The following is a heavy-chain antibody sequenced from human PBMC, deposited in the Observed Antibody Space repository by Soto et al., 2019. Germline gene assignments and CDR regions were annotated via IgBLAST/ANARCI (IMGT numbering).Heavy chain of an antibody. D-gene: IGHD4-17*01. CDR2: IYYSGST. V-gene: IGHV4-59*01. J-gene: IGHJ6*02. CDR3: ARESTTTNYYYYGMDV. Sequence: PSETLSLTCTVSGGSISSYYWSWIRQPPGKGLEWIGYIYYSGSTNYNPSLKSRVTISVDTSKNQFSLKLSSVTAADTAVYYCARESTTTNYYYYGMDVWGQGTTVTVSS. CDR1: GGSISSYY.